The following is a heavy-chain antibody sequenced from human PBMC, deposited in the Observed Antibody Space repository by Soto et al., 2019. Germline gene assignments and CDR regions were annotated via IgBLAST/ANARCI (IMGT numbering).Heavy chain of an antibody. D-gene: IGHD6-13*01. CDR1: GFTFSSYA. J-gene: IGHJ4*02. CDR3: AKGAPGLDSSSWYHKFVDY. Sequence: EVQLLESGGGLVQPGGSLRLSCAASGFTFSSYAMSWVRQAPGKGLEWVSAISGSGGSTYYADSVKGRFTISRDNSKNTLYLQMNSLRAEDTAVYYCAKGAPGLDSSSWYHKFVDYWGQGTLVTVSS. V-gene: IGHV3-23*01. CDR2: ISGSGGST.